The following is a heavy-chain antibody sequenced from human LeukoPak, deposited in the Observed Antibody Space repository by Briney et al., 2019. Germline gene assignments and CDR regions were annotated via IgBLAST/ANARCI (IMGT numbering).Heavy chain of an antibody. Sequence: GGSLRLSCAASGFTFSSYGMHRVRQAPGKGLEWVAVISYDGSNKYYADSVKGRFTISRDNSKNTLYLQMNSLRAEDTAVYYCARESITMIVTDYWGQGTLVTVSS. V-gene: IGHV3-30*03. CDR2: ISYDGSNK. CDR3: ARESITMIVTDY. J-gene: IGHJ4*02. CDR1: GFTFSSYG. D-gene: IGHD3-22*01.